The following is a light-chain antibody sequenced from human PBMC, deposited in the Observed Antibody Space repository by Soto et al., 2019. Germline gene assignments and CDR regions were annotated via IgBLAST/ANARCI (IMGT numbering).Light chain of an antibody. CDR3: QQYGNSPWT. Sequence: EIVLTQSPGTLSLSPGERATLSCRASQSVSSSYLGWYQQKPGQAPRLLIYGPSSRATGIPDRFSGSGSGTDFTLTISRLESEDIAVYYCQQYGNSPWTFGQGTKVEIK. CDR1: QSVSSSY. V-gene: IGKV3-20*01. CDR2: GPS. J-gene: IGKJ1*01.